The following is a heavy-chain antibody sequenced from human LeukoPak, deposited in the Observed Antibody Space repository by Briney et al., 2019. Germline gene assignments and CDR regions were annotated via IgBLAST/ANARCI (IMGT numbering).Heavy chain of an antibody. Sequence: PSETLSLTCAVYGGSFSGYYWSWIRQPPGKGLEWIGEINHSGSTNYNPSLKSRVTISVDTSKNQFSLKLSSVTAADTAVYYCARGLPKLSSGWYRDYYYYMDVWGKGTAVTVSS. J-gene: IGHJ6*03. CDR1: GGSFSGYY. V-gene: IGHV4-34*01. CDR2: INHSGST. D-gene: IGHD6-19*01. CDR3: ARGLPKLSSGWYRDYYYYMDV.